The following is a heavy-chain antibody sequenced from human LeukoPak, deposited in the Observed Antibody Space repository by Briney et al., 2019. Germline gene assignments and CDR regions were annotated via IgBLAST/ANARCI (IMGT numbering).Heavy chain of an antibody. CDR1: GGSFSGYY. Sequence: SETLSLTCAVYGGSFSGYYWSWIRQPPGKGLEWIGEINHSGSTNYNPSLKSRVTISVDTSKNQFSLKLSSVAAADTAVYYCARVPRGSSPIDYWGQGTLVTVSS. CDR3: ARVPRGSSPIDY. D-gene: IGHD6-6*01. V-gene: IGHV4-34*01. J-gene: IGHJ4*02. CDR2: INHSGST.